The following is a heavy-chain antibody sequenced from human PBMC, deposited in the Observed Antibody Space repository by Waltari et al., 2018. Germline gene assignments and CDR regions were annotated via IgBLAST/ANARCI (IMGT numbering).Heavy chain of an antibody. CDR2: IWYDGSNK. J-gene: IGHJ3*02. CDR1: GFTFTNHG. D-gene: IGHD3-3*01. CDR3: ARGDGGSGLGASDI. V-gene: IGHV3-33*01. Sequence: VQLVESGGGVVQSGRSLRLSCVGSGFTFTNHGMNWVRQAPGKGLEWVAVIWYDGSNKNYVDSVKGRFTISSDNSKNTMYLEMNRLRAEDTAVYFCARGDGGSGLGASDIWGQGTMVTVSS.